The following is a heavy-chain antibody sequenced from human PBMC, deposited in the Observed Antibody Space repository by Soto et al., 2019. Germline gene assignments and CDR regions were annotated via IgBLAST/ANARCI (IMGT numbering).Heavy chain of an antibody. CDR2: ISANGQGI. J-gene: IGHJ4*02. CDR3: AKDRNYPRDQFHY. D-gene: IGHD1-7*01. Sequence: GGSLRLFCAASGFTFSTYALSWVRQAPGKGLEWVSAISANGQGIYYADPVRGRFTISRDNSKNTIFLHMDSLRAEDTAVYYCAKDRNYPRDQFHYWGQGTLVTFFS. V-gene: IGHV3-23*01. CDR1: GFTFSTYA.